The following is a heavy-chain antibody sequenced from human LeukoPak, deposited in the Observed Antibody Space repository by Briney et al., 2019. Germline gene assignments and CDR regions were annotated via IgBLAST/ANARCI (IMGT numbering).Heavy chain of an antibody. V-gene: IGHV4-59*01. J-gene: IGHJ4*02. D-gene: IGHD3-16*01. CDR2: ISDSGST. CDR3: ARDGVGILGIPHYFDY. CDR1: GGSINGYY. Sequence: SETLSLTCTVSGGSINGYYWSWIRQSPEKGLEWIGYISDSGSTGYNPSLKSRVTISLGTSSNRFSLMLTSVTAADTAVYYCARDGVGILGIPHYFDYWGQGTLVTVSS.